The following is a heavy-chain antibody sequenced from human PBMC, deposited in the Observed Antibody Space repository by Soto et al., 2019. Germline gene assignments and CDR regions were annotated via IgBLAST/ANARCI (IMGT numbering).Heavy chain of an antibody. CDR1: GGSISSSSYY. J-gene: IGHJ5*02. CDR3: ASGRQQLVLSGDWFDP. D-gene: IGHD6-13*01. CDR2: IYYSGST. V-gene: IGHV4-39*01. Sequence: SETLSLTCTVSGGSISSSSYYWGWIRQPPGKGLEWIGSIYYSGSTYYNPSLKSRVTISVDTSKNQFSLKLSSVTAADTAVYYCASGRQQLVLSGDWFDPWGQGTLVTVS.